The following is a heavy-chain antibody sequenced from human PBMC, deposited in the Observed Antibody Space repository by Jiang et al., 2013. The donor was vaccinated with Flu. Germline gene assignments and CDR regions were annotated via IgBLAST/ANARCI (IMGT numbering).Heavy chain of an antibody. V-gene: IGHV4-30-4*08. J-gene: IGHJ4*02. CDR1: GASISSGDYY. Sequence: SLTCTVSGASISSGDYYWSWIRQPPGKGLEWIGYIYHSGSTYYNSSLKSRISMSVDTSKNQFSLNLTSVTAADTAVYFCVRPGTSGLYFDLWGPGTLVTVSS. D-gene: IGHD2-8*01. CDR3: VRPGTSGLYFDL. CDR2: IYHSGST.